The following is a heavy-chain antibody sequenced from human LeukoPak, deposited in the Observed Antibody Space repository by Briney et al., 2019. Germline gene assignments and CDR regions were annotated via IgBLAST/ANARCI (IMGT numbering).Heavy chain of an antibody. Sequence: PSETLSLTCTVSGGSISSGDYYWSWIRQPPRNGLEWIGYIYYSGSTYYNPSLKSRVTISVDTSKNQFSLKLSSVTAADTAVYYCARDDSSGYHDAFDIWGQGTMVTVSS. J-gene: IGHJ3*02. CDR1: GGSISSGDYY. CDR3: ARDDSSGYHDAFDI. D-gene: IGHD3-22*01. V-gene: IGHV4-30-4*08. CDR2: IYYSGST.